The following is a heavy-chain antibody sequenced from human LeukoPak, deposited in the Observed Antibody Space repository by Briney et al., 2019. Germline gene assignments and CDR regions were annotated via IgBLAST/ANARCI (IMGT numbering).Heavy chain of an antibody. J-gene: IGHJ4*02. CDR1: GFTFSSYA. Sequence: PGGSLRLSCAASGFTFSSYAMSWVRQAPEKGLEWVSAISGSGGSTYYADSVKGRFTISRDNSKNTLYLQMNSLRAEDTAVYYCAKDTTLSGYSYGPSDYWGQGTLVTVSS. V-gene: IGHV3-23*01. CDR2: ISGSGGST. CDR3: AKDTTLSGYSYGPSDY. D-gene: IGHD5-18*01.